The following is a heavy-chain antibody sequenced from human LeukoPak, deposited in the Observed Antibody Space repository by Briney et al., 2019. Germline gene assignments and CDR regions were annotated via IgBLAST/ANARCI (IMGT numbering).Heavy chain of an antibody. CDR1: GGSISNYY. J-gene: IGHJ4*02. CDR2: IYYSGST. Sequence: SETLSLTCTVSGGSISNYYWTWIRQPPGKGLEWIGYIYYSGSTNYNPSLKSRVTMSADTSKNQFSLKLSSLTAADTAVYYCARRRAVPGFYYFDYWGQGTLVTVSS. D-gene: IGHD2/OR15-2a*01. CDR3: ARRRAVPGFYYFDY. V-gene: IGHV4-59*08.